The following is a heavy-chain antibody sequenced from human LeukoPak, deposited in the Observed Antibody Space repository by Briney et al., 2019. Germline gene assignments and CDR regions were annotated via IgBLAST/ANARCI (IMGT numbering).Heavy chain of an antibody. Sequence: GGSLRLSCAASGFIVSSNYMSWVRQAPGKGLEWVAFIRYDGNNKYYADSVKGPLTITRDNSKNTLYLQMNSLRVEDTAIYYCTRGMLRQPPDYWGQGMLVTVSS. J-gene: IGHJ4*02. CDR2: IRYDGNNK. V-gene: IGHV3-30*02. CDR3: TRGMLRQPPDY. D-gene: IGHD3-10*02. CDR1: GFIVSSNY.